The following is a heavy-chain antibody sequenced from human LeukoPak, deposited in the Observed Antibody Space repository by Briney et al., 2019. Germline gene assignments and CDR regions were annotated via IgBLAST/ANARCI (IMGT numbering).Heavy chain of an antibody. Sequence: QPGGSLRLSCAASGFSYGSNWMHWVRQAPGKGLVWVSRVSGDGSITYYADSVKGRFTMSRDNAKNTLYLQINSLRVEDTAVYYCARQNYGNPDYWGQGTLVTVSS. CDR2: VSGDGSIT. CDR3: ARQNYGNPDY. D-gene: IGHD3-16*01. J-gene: IGHJ4*02. CDR1: GFSYGSNW. V-gene: IGHV3-74*01.